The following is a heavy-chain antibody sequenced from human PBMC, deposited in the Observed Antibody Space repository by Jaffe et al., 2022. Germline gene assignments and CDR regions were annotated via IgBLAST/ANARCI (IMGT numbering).Heavy chain of an antibody. CDR1: GFTFSSYW. V-gene: IGHV3-74*01. CDR3: ARDLRYCSGGSCYSSQAWFDP. Sequence: EVQLVESGGGLVQPGGSLRLSCAASGFTFSSYWMHWVRQAPGKGLVWVSRINSDGSSTSYADSVKGRFTISRDNAKNTLYLQMNSLRAEDTAVYYCARDLRYCSGGSCYSSQAWFDPWGQGTLVTVSS. D-gene: IGHD2-15*01. J-gene: IGHJ5*02. CDR2: INSDGSST.